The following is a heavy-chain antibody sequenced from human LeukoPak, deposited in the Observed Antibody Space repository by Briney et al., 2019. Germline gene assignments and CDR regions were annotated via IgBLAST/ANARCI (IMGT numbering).Heavy chain of an antibody. Sequence: GGSLRLSCAASGFTFSDYAMSWVRQAPGKGLEWLSVISGGSSGSTYYADSVKGRFTISRDNSKNTLYLQMNSLESEDTAVYYCAKDRWGAVASFDYWGQGTLVTVSS. CDR1: GFTFSDYA. D-gene: IGHD6-19*01. CDR2: ISGGSSGST. V-gene: IGHV3-23*01. CDR3: AKDRWGAVASFDY. J-gene: IGHJ4*02.